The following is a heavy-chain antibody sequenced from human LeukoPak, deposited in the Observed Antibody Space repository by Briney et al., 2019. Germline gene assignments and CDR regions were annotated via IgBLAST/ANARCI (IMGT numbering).Heavy chain of an antibody. D-gene: IGHD2-15*01. CDR3: ARVGCSRGDCYSSADY. CDR2: ISGYNGNT. V-gene: IGHV1-18*01. J-gene: IGHJ4*02. Sequence: GASVKVSCKTSGYTFTRYGISWVRQAPGQGLEWMGWISGYNGNTEYEQKFQGRVTLTTDTSTSTADMELRSLRSDDTAVYYCARVGCSRGDCYSSADYWGQGTLVTVSS. CDR1: GYTFTRYG.